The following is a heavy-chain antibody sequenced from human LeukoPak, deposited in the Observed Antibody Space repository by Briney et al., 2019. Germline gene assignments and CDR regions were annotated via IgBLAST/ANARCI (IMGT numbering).Heavy chain of an antibody. J-gene: IGHJ6*03. CDR2: IIPIFGTA. CDR1: GGTFSSYA. CDR3: ARGPIAVAAGYYYYYYMDV. Sequence: ASAKVSCKASGGTFSSYAISWVRQAPGQGLEWMGGIIPIFGTANYAQKFQGRVTITTDESTSTAYMELSSLRSEDTAVYYCARGPIAVAAGYYYYYYMDVWGKGTTVTVSS. D-gene: IGHD6-19*01. V-gene: IGHV1-69*05.